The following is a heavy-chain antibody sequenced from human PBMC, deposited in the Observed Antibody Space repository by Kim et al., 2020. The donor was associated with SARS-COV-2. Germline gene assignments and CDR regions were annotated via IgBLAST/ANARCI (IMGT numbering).Heavy chain of an antibody. V-gene: IGHV3-23*01. CDR2: ISGSGGST. J-gene: IGHJ4*02. CDR3: AKEADYGDVWLRINAVYYLGY. D-gene: IGHD4-17*01. Sequence: GGSLRLSCAASGFTFSSYAMSWVRQAPGKGLEWVAAISGSGGSTYYADSVKGRFTISRDNSKNTLYLQMNSLRAEDTAVDYCAKEADYGDVWLRINAVYYLGYWGQGPMVPGSS. CDR1: GFTFSSYA.